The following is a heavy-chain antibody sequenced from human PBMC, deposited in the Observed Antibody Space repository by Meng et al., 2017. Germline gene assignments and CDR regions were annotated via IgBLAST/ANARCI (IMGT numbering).Heavy chain of an antibody. Sequence: EVQWVESGGGLIQPGGSLRLSCAASGFTVSSNYMSWVRQAPGKGLEWFSVIYSCGSTYYADSVKGRFTISRDNSKNTLYLQMNSLRPEDTAVYYCLDEAPRSDYWGQGSLVTVSS. CDR1: GFTVSSNY. CDR3: LDEAPRSDY. CDR2: IYSCGST. J-gene: IGHJ4*02. V-gene: IGHV3-66*03. D-gene: IGHD1-1*01.